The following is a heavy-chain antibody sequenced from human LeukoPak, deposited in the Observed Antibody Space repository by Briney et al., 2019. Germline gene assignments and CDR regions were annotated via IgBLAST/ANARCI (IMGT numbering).Heavy chain of an antibody. V-gene: IGHV4-39*01. Sequence: AEILSLTCTVSGGSITSIHYYWGWLRQAPGKGLEWVGNIYYFGSTYYNPSLRSRVTISVDTSKNQFSLKLSSVTAADTALYYCARMTCGGGTCWWFDPWGQGTLVTVSS. J-gene: IGHJ5*02. CDR1: GGSITSIHYY. CDR3: ARMTCGGGTCWWFDP. CDR2: IYYFGST. D-gene: IGHD2-15*01.